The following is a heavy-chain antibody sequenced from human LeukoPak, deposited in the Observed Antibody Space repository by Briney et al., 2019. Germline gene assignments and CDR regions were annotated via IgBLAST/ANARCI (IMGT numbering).Heavy chain of an antibody. Sequence: GGSLRLSCAASGFTFSSHAMSWVRQAPGKGLEWVSAMSISGDRILYADSVKGRFTISRDNYKSTLYLQMNSLRAEDTAVYYCAKELRPNDYWGQGTLVTVSS. CDR2: MSISGDRI. CDR3: AKELRPNDY. J-gene: IGHJ4*02. D-gene: IGHD4-17*01. V-gene: IGHV3-23*01. CDR1: GFTFSSHA.